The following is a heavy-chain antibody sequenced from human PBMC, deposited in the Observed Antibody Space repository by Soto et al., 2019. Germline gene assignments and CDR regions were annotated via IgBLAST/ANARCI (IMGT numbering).Heavy chain of an antibody. CDR2: ISYDGSNK. J-gene: IGHJ4*02. V-gene: IGHV3-30*18. CDR3: AKYGYYYDSSGYYYLDY. D-gene: IGHD3-22*01. CDR1: GFTFSSYG. Sequence: SLRLSCAASGFTFSSYGMHWVRQAPGKGLEWVAVISYDGSNKYYADSVKGRFTISRDNSKNTLYLQMNSLRAEDTAVYYCAKYGYYYDSSGYYYLDYWGQGTLVTVSS.